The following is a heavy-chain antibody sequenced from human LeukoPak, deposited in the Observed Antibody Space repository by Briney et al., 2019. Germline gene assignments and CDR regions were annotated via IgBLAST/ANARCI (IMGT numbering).Heavy chain of an antibody. J-gene: IGHJ6*02. V-gene: IGHV1-46*01. Sequence: ASVKVSCKASGYMFTSYYIHWVRQAPGQGLEWMGVINVSGGGTTYAQRFQGRVTLTRDTSTSTVYMELSSLRSDDTAVYYCARDVYGLDVWGQGTTVTVSS. CDR2: INVSGGGT. CDR3: ARDVYGLDV. CDR1: GYMFTSYY.